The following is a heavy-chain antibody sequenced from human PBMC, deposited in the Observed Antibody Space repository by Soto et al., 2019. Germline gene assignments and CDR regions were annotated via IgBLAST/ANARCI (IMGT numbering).Heavy chain of an antibody. CDR2: IYYSGST. Sequence: QVQLQESGPGLVKPSETLSLTCTVSGGSISSYYWSWIRQPPGKGLEWIGYIYYSGSTNYNPSLKSRVTISVDTSKNQFSLKLSSVTAADTAVYYCARDLPPLRYPRGGGMDVWGQGTTVTVSS. CDR3: ARDLPPLRYPRGGGMDV. J-gene: IGHJ6*02. V-gene: IGHV4-59*01. D-gene: IGHD3-9*01. CDR1: GGSISSYY.